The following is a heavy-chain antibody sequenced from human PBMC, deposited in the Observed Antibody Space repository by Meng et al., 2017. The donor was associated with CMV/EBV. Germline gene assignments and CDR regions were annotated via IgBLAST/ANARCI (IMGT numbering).Heavy chain of an antibody. V-gene: IGHV1-18*01. CDR2: ISAYNGNT. CDR3: ARDRGVRCSSASCYSYYYYDMDV. Sequence: ISWVGQAPGQGLGWMGWISAYNGNTNYAQKLQGRVTMTTDTSTSTAYMELRSLRSDDTAVYYCARDRGVRCSSASCYSYYYYDMDVWGQGTTVTVSS. J-gene: IGHJ6*02. D-gene: IGHD2-2*01.